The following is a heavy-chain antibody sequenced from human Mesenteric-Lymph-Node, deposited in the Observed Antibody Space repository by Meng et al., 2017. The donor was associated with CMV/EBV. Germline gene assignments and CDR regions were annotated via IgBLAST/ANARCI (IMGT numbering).Heavy chain of an antibody. J-gene: IGHJ5*02. Sequence: SETLSLTCTVSGYSISSGYYWGWIRQPPGKGLEWIGSIYHSGSTYYNPSLKSRVTISVDTSKNQFSLKLSSVTAADTAVYYCARVESPLAWVVVVAAGWFDPWGQGTLVTV. V-gene: IGHV4-38-2*02. CDR1: GYSISSGYY. CDR2: IYHSGST. CDR3: ARVESPLAWVVVVAAGWFDP. D-gene: IGHD2-15*01.